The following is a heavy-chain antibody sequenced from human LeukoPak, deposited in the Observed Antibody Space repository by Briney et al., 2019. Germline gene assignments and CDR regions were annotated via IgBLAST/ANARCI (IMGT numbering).Heavy chain of an antibody. CDR1: GGSISSYY. CDR2: IYYSGST. Sequence: PSETLSLTCTVSGGSISSYYWSWIRQPPGKGLEWIGYIYYSGSTNYNPSLKSRVTISVDTSKNQFSLKLSSVTAADTAVYYCARQYSGYDDYWGRGTLVTVSS. CDR3: ARQYSGYDDY. J-gene: IGHJ4*02. V-gene: IGHV4-59*08. D-gene: IGHD5-12*01.